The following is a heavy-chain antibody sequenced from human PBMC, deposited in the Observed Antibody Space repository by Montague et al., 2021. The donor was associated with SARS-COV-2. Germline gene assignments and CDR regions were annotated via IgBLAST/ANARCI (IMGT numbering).Heavy chain of an antibody. CDR1: GASISSGGFY. V-gene: IGHV4-31*03. Sequence: TLSLTCTVSGASISSGGFYWSWLRQHPRKGLEWIGFIYYSGTTYHNPSLKSRLTISIDTSKNQFSLNLSSVTAADTAVYYCARGFPSRMVAGAIPNYSMDVWGQGTPVTVSS. J-gene: IGHJ6*02. CDR3: ARGFPSRMVAGAIPNYSMDV. D-gene: IGHD1-7*01. CDR2: IYYSGTT.